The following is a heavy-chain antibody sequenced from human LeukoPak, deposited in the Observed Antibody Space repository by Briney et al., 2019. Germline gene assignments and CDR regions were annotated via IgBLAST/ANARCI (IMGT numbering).Heavy chain of an antibody. D-gene: IGHD6-19*01. V-gene: IGHV1-18*01. J-gene: IGHJ4*02. Sequence: GASVKVSCKASGYTFTSYGISWVRQAPGQGLEWMGWISAYNGNTNYAQKLQGRVTMTTDTSTSTAYTELRSLRSDDTAVYYCASAGGWYYFDYWGQGTLVTVSS. CDR2: ISAYNGNT. CDR3: ASAGGWYYFDY. CDR1: GYTFTSYG.